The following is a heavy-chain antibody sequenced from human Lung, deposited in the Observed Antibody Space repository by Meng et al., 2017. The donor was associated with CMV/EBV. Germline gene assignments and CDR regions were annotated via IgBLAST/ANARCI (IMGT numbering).Heavy chain of an antibody. CDR3: ARGGPVAGKNWFDS. Sequence: GESLKIPCVASGLTFSSHPMTWVRQAPGKGLEWVSSISGSGGSTYSADSVQGRFTISRDNSKNTLYLQMSAPRDEDTALYYCARGGPVAGKNWFDSWGQGTLVTGSS. CDR1: GLTFSSHP. CDR2: ISGSGGST. V-gene: IGHV3-23*01. D-gene: IGHD6-19*01. J-gene: IGHJ5*02.